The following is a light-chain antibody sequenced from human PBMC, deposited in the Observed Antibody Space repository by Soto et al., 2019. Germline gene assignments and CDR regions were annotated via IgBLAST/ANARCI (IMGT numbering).Light chain of an antibody. Sequence: IVMTQTPLSLSVIPGQPSSISCKSSESLLHTDGKTYLFWYLQRPGQPPQXLISEVSNRFSGVPDRFSGSGSGTDFTLKISRVEAEDVGVYYCMQNIHLPVTFGGGTKVDIK. CDR1: ESLLHTDGKTY. V-gene: IGKV2D-29*01. J-gene: IGKJ4*01. CDR2: EVS. CDR3: MQNIHLPVT.